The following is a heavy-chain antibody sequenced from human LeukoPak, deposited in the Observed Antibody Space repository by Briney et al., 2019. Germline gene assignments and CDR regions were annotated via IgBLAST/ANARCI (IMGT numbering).Heavy chain of an antibody. CDR1: GGSISNYY. J-gene: IGHJ4*02. Sequence: SETLSLTCTVSGGSISNYYWTWIRQPPGKGLEWIGYIYYSGSTNYNPSLKSRVTISLDTSRNQFSLGLTSVTAADTAVYYCARGGTAKGHFDYWGQGTLVTVSS. V-gene: IGHV4-59*08. CDR3: ARGGTAKGHFDY. CDR2: IYYSGST. D-gene: IGHD6-13*01.